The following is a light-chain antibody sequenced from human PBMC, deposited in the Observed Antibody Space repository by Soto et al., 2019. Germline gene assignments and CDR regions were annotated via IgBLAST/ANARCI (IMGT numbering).Light chain of an antibody. CDR1: NIGSKN. CDR2: RDS. CDR3: SSHAGSNNAFV. J-gene: IGLJ1*01. Sequence: YELSQPLSVSVALGQTARITCGGNNIGSKNVHWYQQKPGQAPVLVIYRDSNRPSGIPERFSGSNSGNTATLTVSGLQAEDEADYYCSSHAGSNNAFVFGTGTKVTVL. V-gene: IGLV3-9*01.